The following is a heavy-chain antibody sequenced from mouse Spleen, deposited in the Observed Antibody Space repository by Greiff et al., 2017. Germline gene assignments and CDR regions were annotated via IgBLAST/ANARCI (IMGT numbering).Heavy chain of an antibody. V-gene: IGHV5-9*01. CDR3: ARRLGGFDY. CDR2: ISGGGGNT. D-gene: IGHD3-3*01. Sequence: EVKLMESGGGLVKPGGSLKLSCAASGFTFSSYTMSWVRQTPEKRLEWVATISGGGGNTYYPDSVKGRFTISRDNAKNTLYLQMSSLRSEDTALYYCARRLGGFDYWGQGTTLTVSS. J-gene: IGHJ2*01. CDR1: GFTFSSYT.